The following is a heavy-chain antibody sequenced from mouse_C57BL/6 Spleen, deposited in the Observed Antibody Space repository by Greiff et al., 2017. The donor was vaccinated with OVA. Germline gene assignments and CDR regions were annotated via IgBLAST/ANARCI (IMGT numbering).Heavy chain of an antibody. Sequence: QVQLQQSGAELVKPGASVKMSCKASGYTFTSYWITWVKQRPGQGLEWIGDIYPGSGSTNYNEKFKSKATLTVDTSSSTAYMQLSSLTSEDSAVYYCAREFSPTLNYFDYWGQGTTLTVSS. J-gene: IGHJ2*01. D-gene: IGHD6-2*01. CDR3: AREFSPTLNYFDY. CDR1: GYTFTSYW. CDR2: IYPGSGST. V-gene: IGHV1-55*01.